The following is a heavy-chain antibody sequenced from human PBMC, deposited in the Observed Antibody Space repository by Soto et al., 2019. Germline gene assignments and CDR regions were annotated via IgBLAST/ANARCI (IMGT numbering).Heavy chain of an antibody. CDR3: AARYSSSWYYFGY. CDR2: IVVGSGNT. Sequence: ASVKVSCKASGFTFTSSAMQWVRQARGQRLEWIGWIVVGSGNTNYAQKFQERVTITRDMSTSTAYMELSSLRSEDTAVYYCAARYSSSWYYFGYWGQGTLVTVSS. V-gene: IGHV1-58*02. D-gene: IGHD6-13*01. CDR1: GFTFTSSA. J-gene: IGHJ4*02.